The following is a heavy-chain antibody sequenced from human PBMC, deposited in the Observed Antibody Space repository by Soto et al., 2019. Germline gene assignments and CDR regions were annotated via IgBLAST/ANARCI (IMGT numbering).Heavy chain of an antibody. CDR2: TNHSGST. D-gene: IGHD3-22*01. CDR3: ARGVTDYYDSSGYYLGPYYYYGMDV. V-gene: IGHV4-34*01. Sequence: SETLSLTCAVYGESFSGYCWRWIRQPPEKGLERIGETNHSGSTNYNPSLKSRVTISVDTSKNQFSLKLSSVTAADTAVYYCARGVTDYYDSSGYYLGPYYYYGMDVWGQGTTVTVSS. J-gene: IGHJ6*02. CDR1: GESFSGYC.